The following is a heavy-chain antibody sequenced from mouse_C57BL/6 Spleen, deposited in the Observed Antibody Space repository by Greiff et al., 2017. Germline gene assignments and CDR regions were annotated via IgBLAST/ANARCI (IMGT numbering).Heavy chain of an antibody. D-gene: IGHD4-1*01. CDR2: IYPGDGDT. CDR3: ARAQTGTSFAY. J-gene: IGHJ3*01. Sequence: QVQLQQSGAELVKPGASVKISCKASGYAFSSYWMNWVKQRPGKGLEWIGQIYPGDGDTNYKGKFKGKATLTADKSSSTAYMPLSSLTSEDSAVYFCARAQTGTSFAYWGQGTLVTVSA. V-gene: IGHV1-80*01. CDR1: GYAFSSYW.